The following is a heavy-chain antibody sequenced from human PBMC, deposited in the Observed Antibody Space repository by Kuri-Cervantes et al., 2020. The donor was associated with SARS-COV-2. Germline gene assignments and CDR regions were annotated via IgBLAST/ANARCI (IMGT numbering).Heavy chain of an antibody. J-gene: IGHJ4*02. CDR3: ERVFCSGGSCYFPPYF. CDR1: GFTFSSYG. V-gene: IGHV3-33*01. CDR2: IGYDGSNK. Sequence: GGSLRLSCAASGFTFSSYGMHWVRQAPGKGLEWVAVIGYDGSNKYYPDSVKGRFTISRDNSKNTLYLQMNSLRAEDTAVYYCERVFCSGGSCYFPPYFWGQGTLVTVSS. D-gene: IGHD2-15*01.